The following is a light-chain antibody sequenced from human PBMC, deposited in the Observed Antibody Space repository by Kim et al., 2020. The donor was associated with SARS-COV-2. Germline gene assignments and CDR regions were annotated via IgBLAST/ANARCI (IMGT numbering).Light chain of an antibody. Sequence: QSVTVYGTGTSSVVGGYNYVSWYQQQPGKAPKLMIYEVSRRPSGVPDRFSGSKSGNTASLTVSGLQAEDEADYYCSSYAGSNNFEVFGGGTKLTVL. V-gene: IGLV2-8*01. J-gene: IGLJ3*02. CDR1: SSVVGGYNY. CDR3: SSYAGSNNFEV. CDR2: EVS.